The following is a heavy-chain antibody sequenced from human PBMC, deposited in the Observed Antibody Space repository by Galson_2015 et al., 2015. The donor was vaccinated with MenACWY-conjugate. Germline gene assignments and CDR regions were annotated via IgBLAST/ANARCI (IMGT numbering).Heavy chain of an antibody. J-gene: IGHJ4*02. V-gene: IGHV3-23*01. CDR1: GFIFNKYA. D-gene: IGHD3-22*01. Sequence: SLRLSCAASGFIFNKYAMTWIRQAPGKGLEWLSATSGSGGVTYHADSVKGRVTISRDNSKKTVYLQMNSLKVEDTARYYCAKGPLYDSSGSDSDYFDYWGQGTLVTVSS. CDR3: AKGPLYDSSGSDSDYFDY. CDR2: TSGSGGVT.